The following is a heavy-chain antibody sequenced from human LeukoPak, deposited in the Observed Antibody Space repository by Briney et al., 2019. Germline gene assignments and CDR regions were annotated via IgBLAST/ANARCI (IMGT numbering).Heavy chain of an antibody. D-gene: IGHD5-24*01. Sequence: SVKASCKASGFTFTSSAMQWVRQARGQRLEWIGWIVVGSGNTNYAQKFQERVTITRDMSTSTVYMELSSLRSEDTAVYYCAAREMAVSYYFDYWGQGTLVTVSS. CDR2: IVVGSGNT. CDR3: AAREMAVSYYFDY. V-gene: IGHV1-58*02. J-gene: IGHJ4*02. CDR1: GFTFTSSA.